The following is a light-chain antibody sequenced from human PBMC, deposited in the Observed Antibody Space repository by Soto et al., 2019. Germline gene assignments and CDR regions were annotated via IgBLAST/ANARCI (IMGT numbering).Light chain of an antibody. J-gene: IGKJ3*01. Sequence: DIQLTQSPSFLSASVGDRVTITCQASQGISSYLAWYQQKPGKAPKLLIYAASTLQSGVPSRFSGSGSGTEFTLTISSLQPEDFATYYCQQLNSYPGTFGPGTKVDIK. CDR1: QGISSY. CDR2: AAS. CDR3: QQLNSYPGT. V-gene: IGKV1-9*01.